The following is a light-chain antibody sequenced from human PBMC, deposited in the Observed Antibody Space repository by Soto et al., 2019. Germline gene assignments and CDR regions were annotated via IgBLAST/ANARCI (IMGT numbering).Light chain of an antibody. Sequence: DIQMTQSPSTLSASVGDRVTITCRASQSISNWLAWYQQKPGKAPKPLIYRASALERGVPSRFTGSGSGTEFTLTISSLQPDDFAIYFCQQYNTDSHTFGQGTKLEIK. J-gene: IGKJ2*01. CDR1: QSISNW. CDR2: RAS. V-gene: IGKV1-5*03. CDR3: QQYNTDSHT.